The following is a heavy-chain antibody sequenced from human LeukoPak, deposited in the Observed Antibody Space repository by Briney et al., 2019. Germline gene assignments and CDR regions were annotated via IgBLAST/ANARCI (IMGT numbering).Heavy chain of an antibody. V-gene: IGHV3-23*01. J-gene: IGHJ4*02. CDR1: GFTFSSYA. Sequence: GGSLRLSCAASGFTFSSYAMSWVRQAPGKGLEWVSAISGSGGSTYYADSVKGRFTISKDNAKNSLYLQMNSLRDEDTAVYCCARYSGSYSYFDYWGQGTLVTVSS. D-gene: IGHD1-26*01. CDR2: ISGSGGST. CDR3: ARYSGSYSYFDY.